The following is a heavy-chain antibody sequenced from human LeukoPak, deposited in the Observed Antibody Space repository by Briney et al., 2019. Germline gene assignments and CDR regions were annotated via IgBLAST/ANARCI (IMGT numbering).Heavy chain of an antibody. V-gene: IGHV3-30-3*01. CDR3: ARDQDYDHLYYYYGMDV. CDR2: ISYDGSNK. D-gene: IGHD3-22*01. CDR1: GFTFSSYA. J-gene: IGHJ6*02. Sequence: RSLRLSCAASGFTFSSYAMHWVRQAPGKGLEWVAVISYDGSNKYYADSVKGRFTISRDNSKNTLYLQMNSLRAEDTAVYYCARDQDYDHLYYYYGMDVWGQGTTVTVSS.